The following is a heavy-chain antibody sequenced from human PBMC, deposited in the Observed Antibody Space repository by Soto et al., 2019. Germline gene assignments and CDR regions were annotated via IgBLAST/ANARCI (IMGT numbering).Heavy chain of an antibody. V-gene: IGHV3-30*18. D-gene: IGHD1-7*01. CDR3: AKDPVTGTTFPTAFEH. CDR2: ISYDGNNK. J-gene: IGHJ4*02. Sequence: GGSLRLSCAASGFTFSNYGMHWVRQAPGKGLEWVAVISYDGNNKYYADSVKGRFTISRDSSKNTLCLQMNSLRTEDTAVYYCAKDPVTGTTFPTAFEHWGLGTLVTVSS. CDR1: GFTFSNYG.